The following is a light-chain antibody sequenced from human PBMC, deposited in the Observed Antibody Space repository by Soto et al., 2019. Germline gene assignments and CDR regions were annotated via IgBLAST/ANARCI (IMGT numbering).Light chain of an antibody. V-gene: IGKV1-5*03. Sequence: DIQMTQSPSTLSASVGDRVTITCRASQSASTWLAWYQQKPGRAPNLLIYKASSLESGVPSRFSGSGSGTEFTLTINNLQPDDFATYYCQQYNTYPRTFGGGTKVEIK. CDR1: QSASTW. CDR3: QQYNTYPRT. CDR2: KAS. J-gene: IGKJ4*01.